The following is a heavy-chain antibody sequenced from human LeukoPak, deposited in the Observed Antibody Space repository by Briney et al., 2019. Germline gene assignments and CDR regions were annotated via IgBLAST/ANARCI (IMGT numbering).Heavy chain of an antibody. CDR2: IYYSGST. Sequence: SETLSLTCTVSGGSISSYYWSWIRQPPGKGLEWIGYIYYSGSTNYNPSLKSRVTISVDKSKNQFSLKLSSVTAADTAVYYCARVPRGRHKAYYYYGMDVWGQGTTVTVSS. J-gene: IGHJ6*02. V-gene: IGHV4-59*12. D-gene: IGHD6-25*01. CDR3: ARVPRGRHKAYYYYGMDV. CDR1: GGSISSYY.